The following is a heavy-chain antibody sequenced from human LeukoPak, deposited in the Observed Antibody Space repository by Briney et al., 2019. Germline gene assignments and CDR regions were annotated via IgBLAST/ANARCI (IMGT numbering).Heavy chain of an antibody. CDR2: ISDDGRKK. J-gene: IGHJ1*01. CDR1: GFTFSSYG. D-gene: IGHD2-8*01. Sequence: GGSLRLSCGASGFTFSSYGVHWVRQAPGKGLEWVAVISDDGRKKYYADSVKGRFTISRDNSKNTLYLQMNSLRAEDTAVYYCARDTSATNGVMLFDWGQGTLVTVSS. V-gene: IGHV3-30*03. CDR3: ARDTSATNGVMLFD.